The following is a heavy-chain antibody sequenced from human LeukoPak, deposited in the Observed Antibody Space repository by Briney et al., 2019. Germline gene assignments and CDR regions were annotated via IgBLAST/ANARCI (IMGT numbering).Heavy chain of an antibody. D-gene: IGHD6-19*01. J-gene: IGHJ4*02. CDR2: ISDSGDGT. CDR1: GFTFNNYP. V-gene: IGHV3-23*02. Sequence: GESVRLSCAASGFTFNNYPMSWVRQPPEKGLEWVSTISDSGDGTYYRDSVTSRLTISTDNSTNTLHLQLNSLGAEDSARYYCAKQGWYVGGKSQSIDYWGQGTQVTVSS. CDR3: AKQGWYVGGKSQSIDY.